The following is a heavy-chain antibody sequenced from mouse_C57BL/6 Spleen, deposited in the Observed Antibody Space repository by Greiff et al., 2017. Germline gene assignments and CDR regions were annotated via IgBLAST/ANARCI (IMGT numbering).Heavy chain of an antibody. V-gene: IGHV1-39*01. CDR3: AKPPVTTVVPNLYFDV. CDR1: GYSFTDYN. D-gene: IGHD1-1*01. Sequence: EVQLQQSGPELVKPGASVKISCKASGYSFTDYNMNWVKQSNGKSLEWIGVINPNYGSTSYNQKFKGKATLTVDQSSSTAYMQLNSLTSEDSAVYYCAKPPVTTVVPNLYFDVWGTGTTVTVSS. J-gene: IGHJ1*03. CDR2: INPNYGST.